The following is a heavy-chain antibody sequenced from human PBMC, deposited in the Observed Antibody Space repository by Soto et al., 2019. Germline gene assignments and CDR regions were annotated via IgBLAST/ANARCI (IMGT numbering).Heavy chain of an antibody. V-gene: IGHV3-30-3*01. CDR2: ISYDGSNK. CDR3: ARDRGGSSGWPPGY. Sequence: QVQLVESGGGVVQPGRSLRLSCAASGFTFSSYAMHWVRQAPGKGLEWVAVISYDGSNKYYADSVKSRFTISRDNSKNTLYLQMNSLRAEDTAVYYCARDRGGSSGWPPGYWGQGTLVTVSS. J-gene: IGHJ4*02. D-gene: IGHD6-19*01. CDR1: GFTFSSYA.